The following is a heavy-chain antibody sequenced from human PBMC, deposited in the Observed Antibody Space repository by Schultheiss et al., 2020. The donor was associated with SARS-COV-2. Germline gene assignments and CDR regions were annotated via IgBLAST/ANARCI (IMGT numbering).Heavy chain of an antibody. V-gene: IGHV3-15*01. D-gene: IGHD1-26*01. J-gene: IGHJ4*02. Sequence: GGSLRLSCAASGFTFSNFGMNWVRQAPGKGLEWVGRIKSKADGGTADYDAPVKGRFSISRDDSKNTLYLQMNSLKTEDTAVYYCNTWRGSNDNGLFDYWGQGTLVTVSS. CDR1: GFTFSNFG. CDR2: IKSKADGGTA. CDR3: NTWRGSNDNGLFDY.